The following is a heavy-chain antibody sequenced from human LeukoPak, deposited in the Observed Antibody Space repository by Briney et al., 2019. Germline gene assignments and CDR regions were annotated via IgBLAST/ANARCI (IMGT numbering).Heavy chain of an antibody. D-gene: IGHD1-26*01. Sequence: ASVKVSCKTSGYIFTGYYMHWVRQAPGQGLEWMGWINPNSGGTNYAQKFQGRVTMTRDTSISTAYMELRRLRSDDTAVYYCATSRITVGTTPPLDDAFDIWGQGTMVTVSS. CDR2: INPNSGGT. V-gene: IGHV1-2*02. CDR1: GYIFTGYY. J-gene: IGHJ3*02. CDR3: ATSRITVGTTPPLDDAFDI.